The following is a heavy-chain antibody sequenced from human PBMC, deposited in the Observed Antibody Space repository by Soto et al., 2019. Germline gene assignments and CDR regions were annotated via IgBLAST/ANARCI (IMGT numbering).Heavy chain of an antibody. CDR3: ARCIDFWSGYYVRWFDP. CDR2: ISVYNGNT. D-gene: IGHD3-3*01. J-gene: IGHJ5*02. CDR1: GYTFTSYG. Sequence: ASVKVSCKASGYTFTSYGISWVRQAPGQGLEWMGWISVYNGNTNYAQKLQGRVTMTTDTSTSTAYMELRSLRSDDTAVYYCARCIDFWSGYYVRWFDPWGQGTLVTVSS. V-gene: IGHV1-18*01.